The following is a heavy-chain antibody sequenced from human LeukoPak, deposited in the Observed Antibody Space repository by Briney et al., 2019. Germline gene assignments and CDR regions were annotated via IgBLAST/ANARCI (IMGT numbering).Heavy chain of an antibody. CDR1: GYTFTGYY. CDR3: ARGLSSSWQYYFDY. Sequence: ASVKVSCKASGYTFTGYYMHWVRPAPGQGLEWMGWIDPNSGGTNYAQKFQGRVTMTRDTSISTAYMELSRLRSDDTAVYYCARGLSSSWQYYFDYWGQGTLVTVSS. J-gene: IGHJ4*02. CDR2: IDPNSGGT. D-gene: IGHD6-13*01. V-gene: IGHV1-2*02.